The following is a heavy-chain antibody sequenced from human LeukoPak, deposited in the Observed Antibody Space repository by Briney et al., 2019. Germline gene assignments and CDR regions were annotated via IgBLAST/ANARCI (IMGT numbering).Heavy chain of an antibody. V-gene: IGHV4-59*08. J-gene: IGHJ4*02. D-gene: IGHD3-22*01. CDR3: AAHDSSGYCLDY. Sequence: SETLSLTCSVSGGSFTSYYWSWIRQAPGKNLEWIGHVFHSGGTYYNPSLESRVTISSVTSKNQFSLEVRSVTAADTAVYYCAAHDSSGYCLDYWGQGTLVTVSS. CDR2: VFHSGGT. CDR1: GGSFTSYY.